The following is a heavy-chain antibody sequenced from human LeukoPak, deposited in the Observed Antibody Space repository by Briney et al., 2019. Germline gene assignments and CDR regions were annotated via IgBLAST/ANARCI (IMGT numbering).Heavy chain of an antibody. D-gene: IGHD1-26*01. CDR3: TRGSLSGSSRDY. Sequence: GASVTVSCKASGYTFNGYDINWVRQATGQGLEWMGWVNPNTGDTGYAQKFQGRVTMTRNTSIDTAYMELSGLKSEDTAVYYCTRGSLSGSSRDYWGQGTLVTVSS. CDR2: VNPNTGDT. J-gene: IGHJ4*02. CDR1: GYTFNGYD. V-gene: IGHV1-8*01.